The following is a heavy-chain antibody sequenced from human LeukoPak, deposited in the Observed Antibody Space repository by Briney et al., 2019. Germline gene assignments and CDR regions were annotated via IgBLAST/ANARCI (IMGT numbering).Heavy chain of an antibody. CDR2: IRYDGSKT. J-gene: IGHJ4*02. V-gene: IGHV3-30*02. Sequence: GGSLRLSCAASGFTFSSYGMQWARQAPGKGLEWVAFIRYDGSKTFYADSVKGRFTLSRDNSKNTVSLQMNSLTAEDTAVYYCARDPCRTTSCFHPWGQGTLVTVSS. CDR1: GFTFSSYG. D-gene: IGHD2-2*01. CDR3: ARDPCRTTSCFHP.